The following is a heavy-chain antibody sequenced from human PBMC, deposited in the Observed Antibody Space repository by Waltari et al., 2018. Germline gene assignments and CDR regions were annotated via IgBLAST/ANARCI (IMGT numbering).Heavy chain of an antibody. V-gene: IGHV3-30*02. CDR2: IWSDENNK. CDR1: GFTFSNYG. CDR3: AKGPDSSGYFSTWLDP. D-gene: IGHD3-22*01. J-gene: IGHJ5*02. Sequence: QVQLVESGGGVVQPGGSLRLSCAASGFTFSNYGIHWVRQVPGKGLEWVAFIWSDENNKHYADSVQGRFTISRDNSKNTVFLQMDRLTTDDTAVYYCAKGPDSSGYFSTWLDPWGRESWSPSPQ.